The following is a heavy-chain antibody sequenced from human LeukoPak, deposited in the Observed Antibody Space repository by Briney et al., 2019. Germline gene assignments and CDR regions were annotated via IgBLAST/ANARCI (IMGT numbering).Heavy chain of an antibody. CDR3: ARTREPLYSSGWFDY. D-gene: IGHD6-19*01. CDR2: ISSNGGST. V-gene: IGHV3-64*01. Sequence: GGSLRLSCAASGFAFSSYAMHWVRQAPGKGLEYVSAISSNGGSTYYANSVKGRFTISRDNSKNTLYLQMGSLRAEDMAVYYCARTREPLYSSGWFDYWGQGTLVTVSS. J-gene: IGHJ4*02. CDR1: GFAFSSYA.